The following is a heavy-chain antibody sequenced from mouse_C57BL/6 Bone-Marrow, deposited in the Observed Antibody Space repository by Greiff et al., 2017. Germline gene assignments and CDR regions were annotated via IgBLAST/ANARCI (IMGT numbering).Heavy chain of an antibody. J-gene: IGHJ3*01. CDR2: IHPNSGST. Sequence: QVQLQQPGAELVKPGASVKLSCKASGYTFTSYWMHWVKQRPGQGLEWIGMIHPNSGSTNYNEKFKSKATLTVDKSSSTAYMQLSSLTSGDSAFYYCAIADLTTVTPWFAYGGQGTLVTVSA. D-gene: IGHD2-5*01. V-gene: IGHV1-64*01. CDR3: AIADLTTVTPWFAY. CDR1: GYTFTSYW.